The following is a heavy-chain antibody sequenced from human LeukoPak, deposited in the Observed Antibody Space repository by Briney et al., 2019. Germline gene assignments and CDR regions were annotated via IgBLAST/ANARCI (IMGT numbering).Heavy chain of an antibody. CDR1: GYTFTGYY. Sequence: EASVKVSCKASGYTFTGYYMHWVRQAPGQGLEWMGWINPNSGGTNYAQKFQGWVTMTRDTSISTAYMELSRLRSDDTAVYYCARVVPAASSDYWGQGTLVTVSS. CDR2: INPNSGGT. CDR3: ARVVPAASSDY. D-gene: IGHD2-2*01. J-gene: IGHJ4*02. V-gene: IGHV1-2*04.